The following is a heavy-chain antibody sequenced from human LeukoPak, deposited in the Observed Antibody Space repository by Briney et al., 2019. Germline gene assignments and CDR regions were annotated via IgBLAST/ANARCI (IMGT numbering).Heavy chain of an antibody. CDR2: ISGSGGST. Sequence: GGSLRLSCAASGFTFSSYGMHWVRQAPGKGLEWVSAISGSGGSTYYADSVKGRFTISRDNSKNTLYLQMNSLRAEDTAVYYCAKFDSSGWYFPFDYWGQGTLVTVSS. CDR1: GFTFSSYG. J-gene: IGHJ4*02. D-gene: IGHD6-19*01. V-gene: IGHV3-23*01. CDR3: AKFDSSGWYFPFDY.